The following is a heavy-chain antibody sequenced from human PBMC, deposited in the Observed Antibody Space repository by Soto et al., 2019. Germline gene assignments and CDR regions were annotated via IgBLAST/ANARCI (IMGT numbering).Heavy chain of an antibody. CDR2: IIPIFGTA. V-gene: IGHV1-69*13. Sequence: XSVKVSCKASGGTFSSYAISWVRQAPGQGLEWMGGIIPIFGTANYAQKFQGRVTITADESTSTAYMELSSLRSEDTAVYYCARRGSTTINAFDIWGQGTMVTVSS. J-gene: IGHJ3*02. CDR3: ARRGSTTINAFDI. CDR1: GGTFSSYA. D-gene: IGHD2-2*01.